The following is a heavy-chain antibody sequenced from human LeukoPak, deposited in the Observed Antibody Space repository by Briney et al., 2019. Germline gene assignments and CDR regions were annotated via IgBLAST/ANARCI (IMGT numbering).Heavy chain of an antibody. CDR1: GYTFTSCG. V-gene: IGHV1-18*04. D-gene: IGHD3-22*01. CDR2: ISAYNGNT. Sequence: AAVMVSCKASGYTFTSCGSSWVRQAAGQGVVWRVWISAYNGNTKYAQKLQGRVTMTTDTSTSTAYMELRSMRSDDTAVYYCARDKYYYDSSGYYFDNWFDPWGEGTLVTVSS. CDR3: ARDKYYYDSSGYYFDNWFDP. J-gene: IGHJ5*02.